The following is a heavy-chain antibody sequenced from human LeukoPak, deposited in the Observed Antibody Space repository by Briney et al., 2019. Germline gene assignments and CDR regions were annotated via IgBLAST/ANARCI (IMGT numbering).Heavy chain of an antibody. J-gene: IGHJ6*02. V-gene: IGHV3-74*01. D-gene: IGHD1-26*01. CDR1: GFTFSGYG. CDR3: ARVRSGSSAGNYGMDV. Sequence: GGSLRLSCAASGFTFSGYGMHWVRQAPGKGLVWVSRINSDGSSTTYADSVKGRFTISRDIAKNTLYLQMKSLRAEDTAVYYCARVRSGSSAGNYGMDVWGQGTTVTVSS. CDR2: INSDGSST.